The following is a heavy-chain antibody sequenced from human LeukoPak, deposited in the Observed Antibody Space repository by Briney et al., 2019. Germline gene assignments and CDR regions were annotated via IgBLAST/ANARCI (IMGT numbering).Heavy chain of an antibody. CDR3: ASLDGYNYYFDY. J-gene: IGHJ4*02. CDR1: GYSFTTYW. Sequence: GESLKISCRGSGYSFTTYWIGWVRQMPGKGLEWMGIIYPGDSDTRYSPSFQGQVTMSADKSINTAYLQWSSLKASDTAMYYCASLDGYNYYFDYWGQGTLVTVSS. D-gene: IGHD5-24*01. V-gene: IGHV5-51*01. CDR2: IYPGDSDT.